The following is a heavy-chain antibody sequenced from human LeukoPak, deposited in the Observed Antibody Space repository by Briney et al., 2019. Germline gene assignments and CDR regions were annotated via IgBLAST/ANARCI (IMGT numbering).Heavy chain of an antibody. V-gene: IGHV3-23*01. CDR1: GFTFSNYA. J-gene: IGHJ4*02. CDR2: ISGGAGTT. CDR3: AKDSRGYQDYFDY. Sequence: PGGSLRLSCAASGFTFSNYAMNWVRQAPGKGLEWVSDISGGAGTTYYADSVKGRFTISRDNSKNTLYLQMNSLRAEDTAVYYCAKDSRGYQDYFDYWGQGTLVTVSS. D-gene: IGHD3-22*01.